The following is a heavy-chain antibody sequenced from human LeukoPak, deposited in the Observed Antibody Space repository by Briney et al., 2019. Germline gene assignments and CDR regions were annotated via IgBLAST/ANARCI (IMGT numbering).Heavy chain of an antibody. D-gene: IGHD6-13*01. CDR2: IYHSGST. Sequence: SETLSLTCAVSGGSISGGGYSWSWIRQPPGKGLEWIGYIYHSGSTYYNPSLKSRVTISVDRSKNQFSLKLSSVTAADTAVYYCARGIAAAGYYYYGMDVWGQGTTVTVSS. V-gene: IGHV4-30-2*01. CDR3: ARGIAAAGYYYYGMDV. J-gene: IGHJ6*02. CDR1: GGSISGGGYS.